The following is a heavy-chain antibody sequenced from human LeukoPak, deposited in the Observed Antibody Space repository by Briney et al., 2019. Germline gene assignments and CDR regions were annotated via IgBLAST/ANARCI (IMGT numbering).Heavy chain of an antibody. CDR2: ISAYKGKT. CDR1: GYSFTSYG. J-gene: IGHJ4*02. CDR3: AREDDRSFGAYDC. Sequence: ASVKVSCKASGYSFTSYGISWVRQAPGQGLEWMGWISAYKGKTNYAPKFQGRVSMTTDTSTRTAYMELRGLRPDDTAVYFCAREDDRSFGAYDCWGQGTLVTVS. D-gene: IGHD4-17*01. V-gene: IGHV1-18*01.